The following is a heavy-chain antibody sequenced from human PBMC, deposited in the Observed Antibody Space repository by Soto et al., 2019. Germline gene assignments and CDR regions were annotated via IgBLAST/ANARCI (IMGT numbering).Heavy chain of an antibody. V-gene: IGHV2-5*02. D-gene: IGHD3-22*01. CDR2: VYWDGDK. CDR1: GFSLTTSGVG. CDR3: AHHYYESNFDAFDI. J-gene: IGHJ3*02. Sequence: QITLKESGPTLVKPTQTLTLTCTFSGFSLTTSGVGWGWIRQTPGKALEWFALVYWDGDKRYSPSVKSRLTITKATSKGHVFVTKTNITLVGTATYYCAHHYYESNFDAFDIWGQGTMVTDSS.